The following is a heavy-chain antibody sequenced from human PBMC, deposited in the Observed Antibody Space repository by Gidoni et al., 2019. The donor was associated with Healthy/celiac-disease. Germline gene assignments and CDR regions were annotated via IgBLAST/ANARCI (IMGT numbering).Heavy chain of an antibody. CDR1: GFTFSRYA. CDR3: AKDFGGQLLSYYYGMDV. V-gene: IGHV3-23*01. D-gene: IGHD2-2*01. CDR2: ISGSGGST. J-gene: IGHJ6*02. Sequence: EVQLLESGGGLVQPGGSLRLSCAASGFTFSRYAMSWVRQAPGKGLEWVSAISGSGGSTYYADSVKGRFTISRDNSKNTLYLQMNSLRAEDTAVYYCAKDFGGQLLSYYYGMDVWGQGTTVTVSS.